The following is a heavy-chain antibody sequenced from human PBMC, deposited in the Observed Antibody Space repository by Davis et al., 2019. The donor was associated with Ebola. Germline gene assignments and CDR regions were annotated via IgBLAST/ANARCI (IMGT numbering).Heavy chain of an antibody. CDR1: GYTFTSYY. V-gene: IGHV1-46*01. J-gene: IGHJ4*02. D-gene: IGHD3-10*01. CDR2: INPSGGST. CDR3: ARDFGGLLWFGELSYLFDY. Sequence: ASVKVSCKASGYTFTSYYMHWVRQAPGQGLEWMGIINPSGGSTSYAQKFQGRVTMTRDTSTSTVYMELSSLRSEDTAVYYCARDFGGLLWFGELSYLFDYWGQGTLVTVSS.